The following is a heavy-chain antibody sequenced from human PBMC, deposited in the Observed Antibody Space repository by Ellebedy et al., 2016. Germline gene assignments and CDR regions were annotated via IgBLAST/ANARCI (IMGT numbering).Heavy chain of an antibody. Sequence: GESLKISCEASEFTFSKAWMSWVRQAPGKGLEWVGRIKSESDGGTADYAAPVRGRFTISRDDSKNTLYLQMNSLKVDETGMYYCTTVYCSDGGCSDYWGQGTLVTVSS. CDR3: TTVYCSDGGCSDY. CDR2: IKSESDGGTA. CDR1: EFTFSKAW. V-gene: IGHV3-15*01. J-gene: IGHJ4*02. D-gene: IGHD2-15*01.